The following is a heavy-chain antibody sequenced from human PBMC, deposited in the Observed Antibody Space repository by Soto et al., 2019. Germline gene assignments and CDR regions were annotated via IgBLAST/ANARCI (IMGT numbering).Heavy chain of an antibody. Sequence: LRLSCEASGFTFSGFDMHWVRQPTGKGLEWVSSIGTAGDTYYAVSVKGRFTISRDNAKNSLSLQMNSLRAGDMAVYFCAKSQEIGTHFFDSWGQGTQVTVSS. CDR3: AKSQEIGTHFFDS. CDR2: IGTAGDT. J-gene: IGHJ4*02. V-gene: IGHV3-13*01. CDR1: GFTFSGFD. D-gene: IGHD6-13*01.